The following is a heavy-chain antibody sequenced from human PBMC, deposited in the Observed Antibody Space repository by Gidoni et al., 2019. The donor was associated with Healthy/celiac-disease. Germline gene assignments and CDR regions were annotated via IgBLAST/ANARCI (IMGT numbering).Heavy chain of an antibody. CDR1: GYTFTSYD. J-gene: IGHJ4*02. CDR3: ARGLGYNWNGEAGY. V-gene: IGHV1-8*01. CDR2: MNPNSGNT. Sequence: QVQLVQSGAEVQTPGASVKVSCKASGYTFTSYDINWVRQATGQGLEGMGWMNPNSGNTGYAQKFQGRVTMTRNTSRSTAYMERSSLRSEDTAVYYCARGLGYNWNGEAGYWGQGTLVTVSS. D-gene: IGHD1-20*01.